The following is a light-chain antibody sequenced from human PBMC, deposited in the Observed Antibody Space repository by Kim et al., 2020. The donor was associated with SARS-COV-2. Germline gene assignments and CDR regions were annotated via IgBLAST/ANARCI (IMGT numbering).Light chain of an antibody. CDR1: QNVSKR. CDR2: QAS. Sequence: DIQMTQSPPTLSAFVGDTVTFTCRASQNVSKRLAWYQQKPGRAPNLLIYQASTLQDDVPSRFSGSASGTDFTLTINSLQPDDFATYYCQQYNVYPYIFGQGTKLEI. J-gene: IGKJ2*01. CDR3: QQYNVYPYI. V-gene: IGKV1-5*03.